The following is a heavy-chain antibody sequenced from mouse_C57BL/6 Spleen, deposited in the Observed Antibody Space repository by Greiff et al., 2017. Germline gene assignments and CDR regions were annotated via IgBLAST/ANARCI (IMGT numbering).Heavy chain of an antibody. V-gene: IGHV1-50*01. CDR2: IDPSDSYT. CDR3: ARGGNWFAY. Sequence: QVHVKQPGAELVKPGASVKLSCKASGYTFTSYWMQWVKQRPGQGLEWIGEIDPSDSYTNYNQKFKGKATLTVDTSSSTAYMQLSSLTSEDSAVYYCARGGNWFAYWGQGTLVTVSA. CDR1: GYTFTSYW. D-gene: IGHD2-1*01. J-gene: IGHJ3*01.